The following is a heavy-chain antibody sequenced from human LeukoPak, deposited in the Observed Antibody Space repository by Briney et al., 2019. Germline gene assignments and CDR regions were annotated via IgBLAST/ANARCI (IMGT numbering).Heavy chain of an antibody. CDR3: AITSPTGGTPIDY. CDR1: GYTLTELS. D-gene: IGHD7-27*01. V-gene: IGHV1-24*01. J-gene: IGHJ4*02. Sequence: ASVKVSCKVSGYTLTELSIHWVRQAPGKGLEWMGGFDPEDGETIYAQKFQGRLTMTEDTSTDTAYMELSRLRYEDTDVYYCAITSPTGGTPIDYWGQGTLVTVSS. CDR2: FDPEDGET.